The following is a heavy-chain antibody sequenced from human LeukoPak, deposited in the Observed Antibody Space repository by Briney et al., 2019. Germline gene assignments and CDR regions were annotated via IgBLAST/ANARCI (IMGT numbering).Heavy chain of an antibody. V-gene: IGHV1-8*02. D-gene: IGHD6-19*01. CDR2: MHPNSGNT. Sequence: ASVKVSCKTSTYTFTTYDINWVRQATGQGLEWMGWMHPNSGNTGYAQNFQGRVTMTRNTSISTAYMELSSLRSEDTAVYYCARGGPVAATHKYFQHWGQGTLVTVSS. CDR1: TYTFTTYD. J-gene: IGHJ1*01. CDR3: ARGGPVAATHKYFQH.